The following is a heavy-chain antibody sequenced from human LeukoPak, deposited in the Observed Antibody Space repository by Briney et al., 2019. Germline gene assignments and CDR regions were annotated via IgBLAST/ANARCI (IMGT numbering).Heavy chain of an antibody. CDR3: AKDRAVVAATLIFDY. CDR1: GFTFSTYA. V-gene: IGHV3-23*01. D-gene: IGHD2-15*01. Sequence: PGGSLRLPCAASGFTFSTYAMSWVRQAPGKGLEWVSTIIGSGGSTYYADSVKGRFTISRDNSKNTLYLQMNSLRAEDTAVYFCAKDRAVVAATLIFDYWGQGALVTVSS. CDR2: IIGSGGST. J-gene: IGHJ4*02.